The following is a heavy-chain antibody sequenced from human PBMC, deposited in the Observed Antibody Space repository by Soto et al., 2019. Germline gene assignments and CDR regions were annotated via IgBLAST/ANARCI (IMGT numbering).Heavy chain of an antibody. CDR1: GGSISNYY. CDR2: ISTSGSA. V-gene: IGHV4-4*08. CDR3: ARDSYSSSWFRPYNWFDP. J-gene: IGHJ5*02. D-gene: IGHD6-13*01. Sequence: SETLSLTCTVSGGSISNYYWSWIRQTPGKGLEWIGYISTSGSATYNPSLKSRVTFSLDTSKSLLFLRLTSVTAADTALYYCARDSYSSSWFRPYNWFDPWGQGALVT.